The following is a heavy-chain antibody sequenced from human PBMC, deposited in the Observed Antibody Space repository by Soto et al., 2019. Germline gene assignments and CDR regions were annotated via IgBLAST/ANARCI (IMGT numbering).Heavy chain of an antibody. CDR1: GNTFTSYD. CDR2: MNPNSGNT. Sequence: QVQLVRSGAEVKKPGASVKVSCKASGNTFTSYDINWVRQATGQGLEWMGWMNPNSGNTGYAQKFQGRVTMTRNTSISTAYMELSSLRSEDTAVYYCARRPGAARPIGYWGQGTLVTVSS. D-gene: IGHD6-6*01. CDR3: ARRPGAARPIGY. J-gene: IGHJ4*02. V-gene: IGHV1-8*01.